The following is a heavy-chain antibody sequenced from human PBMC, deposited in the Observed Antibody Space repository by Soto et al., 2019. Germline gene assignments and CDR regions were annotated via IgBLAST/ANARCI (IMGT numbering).Heavy chain of an antibody. D-gene: IGHD5-12*01. Sequence: PSETLSLTCTVSGGSISSSSYYWSWIRQPPGKGLEWIGYIYYSGSTNYNPSLKSRVTISVDTSKNQFSLKLSSVTAADTAVYYCARSVRRDGYNYDFDYWGQGTLVT. V-gene: IGHV4-61*05. CDR3: ARSVRRDGYNYDFDY. CDR2: IYYSGST. CDR1: GGSISSSSYY. J-gene: IGHJ4*02.